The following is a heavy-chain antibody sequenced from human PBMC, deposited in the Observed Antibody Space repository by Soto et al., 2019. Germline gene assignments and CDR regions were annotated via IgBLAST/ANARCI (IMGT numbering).Heavy chain of an antibody. CDR1: GFTFDDYA. CDR3: AKTRERFVGFPVDY. V-gene: IGHV3-9*01. Sequence: EVQLVESGGGLVQPGRSLRLSCAASGFTFDDYAMHWVRQAPGKGLEWVSGISWNSGSIGYADSVKGRFTISRDNAKNSLYLQMNSLRAEDTALYYCAKTRERFVGFPVDYWGQGTLVTVSS. D-gene: IGHD3-3*01. CDR2: ISWNSGSI. J-gene: IGHJ4*02.